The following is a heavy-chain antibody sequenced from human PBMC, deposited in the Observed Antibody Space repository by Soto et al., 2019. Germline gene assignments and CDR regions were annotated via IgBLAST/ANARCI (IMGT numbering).Heavy chain of an antibody. Sequence: GGSLRISCAASGFTLSGYAIAWVRQAPGKGLEYVSGISSNGVGTYYANSVQGRFTISRDNSKNTVYLQMGSLRPEDMALYYCARRARPDFYYMDVWGKGTTVNVSS. J-gene: IGHJ6*03. V-gene: IGHV3-64*01. CDR2: ISSNGVGT. CDR3: ARRARPDFYYMDV. D-gene: IGHD6-6*01. CDR1: GFTLSGYA.